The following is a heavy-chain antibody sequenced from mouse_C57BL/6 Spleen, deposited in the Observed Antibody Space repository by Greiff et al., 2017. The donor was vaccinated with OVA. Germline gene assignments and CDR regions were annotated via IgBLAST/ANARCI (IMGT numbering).Heavy chain of an antibody. J-gene: IGHJ4*01. CDR1: GFSLTSYG. D-gene: IGHD2-4*01. Sequence: QVQLQQSGPGLVQPSQSLSITCTVSGFSLTSYGVHWVRQSPGKGLEWLGVIWRGGSTDYNAAFISRLSISKDNSKSQVFFKMNSLQADDTAIYYCARYYDYDGRPYYYAMDYWGQGTSVTVSS. CDR3: ARYYDYDGRPYYYAMDY. V-gene: IGHV2-2*01. CDR2: IWRGGST.